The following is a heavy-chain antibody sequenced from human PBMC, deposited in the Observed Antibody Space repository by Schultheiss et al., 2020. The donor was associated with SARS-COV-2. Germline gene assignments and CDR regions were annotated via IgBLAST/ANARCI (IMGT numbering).Heavy chain of an antibody. CDR2: IRSKAYGGTT. CDR1: GFTFGDYA. D-gene: IGHD3-16*01. J-gene: IGHJ3*02. Sequence: GGSLRLSCTASGFTFGDYAMSWFRQAPGKGLEWVGFIRSKAYGGTTEYAASVKGRFTISRDDSKSIAYLQMNSLKTEDTAVYYCARGQLVVWGGAFDIWGQGTMVTVSS. V-gene: IGHV3-49*03. CDR3: ARGQLVVWGGAFDI.